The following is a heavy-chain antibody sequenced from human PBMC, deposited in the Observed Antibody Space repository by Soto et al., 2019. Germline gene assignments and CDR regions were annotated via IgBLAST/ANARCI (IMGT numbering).Heavy chain of an antibody. V-gene: IGHV4-61*08. D-gene: IGHD6-19*01. J-gene: IGHJ5*02. Sequence: ETLSLTCAVSGGSISSGGYSWSWIRQPPGKGLEWIASIHYSGSTKYNPSLKSRVTVSVDTSKNQFSLKLSSVTAADTAVYYCAGSTGWYWFDPWGQGTLVTVSS. CDR2: IHYSGST. CDR3: AGSTGWYWFDP. CDR1: GGSISSGGYS.